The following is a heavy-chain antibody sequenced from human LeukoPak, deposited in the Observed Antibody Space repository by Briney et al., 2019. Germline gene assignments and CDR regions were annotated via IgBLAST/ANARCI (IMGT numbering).Heavy chain of an antibody. D-gene: IGHD3-22*01. CDR2: ISHGGST. CDR3: ARGGYYHDTCGPFDY. CDR1: GGSIRSSYYY. V-gene: IGHV4-31*03. Sequence: SETLSLTCTVSGGSIRSSYYYWGWIRQPPGKGLEWIGYISHGGSTSYNPSLKSRVTISVDTSNNEFSLRLTSVTAADTAVYYCARGGYYHDTCGPFDYWGQGTLVTVSS. J-gene: IGHJ4*02.